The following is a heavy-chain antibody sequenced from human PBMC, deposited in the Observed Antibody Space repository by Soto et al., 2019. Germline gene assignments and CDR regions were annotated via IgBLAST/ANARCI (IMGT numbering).Heavy chain of an antibody. J-gene: IGHJ4*02. D-gene: IGHD7-27*01. CDR2: ISNSGGNT. Sequence: GGSLRLSCAASGFTFSSYAMTWVRQAPGKGLEWVSAISNSGGNTYYADSVMGRFTISRDNSKNTLFLQMNSLRAEDTAIYYCAKEWGRPLDYWGQGTPVTVSS. CDR1: GFTFSSYA. CDR3: AKEWGRPLDY. V-gene: IGHV3-23*01.